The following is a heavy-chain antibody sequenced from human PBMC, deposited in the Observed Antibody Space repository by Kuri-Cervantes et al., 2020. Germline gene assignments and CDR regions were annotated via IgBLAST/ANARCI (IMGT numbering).Heavy chain of an antibody. Sequence: GGSLRLSCQASGYTFTTAIYWIGWVRQMPGKGLEWMGLISPGKSVTKYSPSFQGQVTMSADKSISTAYLQWSSLKASDTAIYYCARMPTVGIIVSSEFDYWGQGTLVTVSS. V-gene: IGHV5-51*01. CDR2: ISPGKSVT. CDR3: ARMPTVGIIVSSEFDY. D-gene: IGHD3-10*01. CDR1: GYTFTTAIYW. J-gene: IGHJ4*02.